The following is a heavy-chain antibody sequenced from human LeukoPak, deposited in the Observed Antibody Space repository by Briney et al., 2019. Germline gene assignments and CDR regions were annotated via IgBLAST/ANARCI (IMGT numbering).Heavy chain of an antibody. CDR2: ISSSSGTF. D-gene: IGHD6-19*01. V-gene: IGHV3-48*01. Sequence: GGSLRLSCAASGFTFSSYAMSWVRQAPGKGLEWVSYISSSSGTFYYADSVKGRFTISRDNAKNSLYLQMNSLRAEDTAVYYCARGINSGWYIDYWGQGTLVTVSS. J-gene: IGHJ4*02. CDR3: ARGINSGWYIDY. CDR1: GFTFSSYA.